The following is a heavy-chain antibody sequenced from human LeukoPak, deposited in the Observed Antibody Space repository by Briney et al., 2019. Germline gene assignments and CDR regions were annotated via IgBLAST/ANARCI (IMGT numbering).Heavy chain of an antibody. Sequence: SGGSLRLSCAASGFTFSSYSMNWVRQAPGKGLEWVSSISSSSSYIYYADSVKGRFTISRDNAKNSLYLQMNSLRAEDTAVYYCARVMDYDFWSGSDYWGQGTLVTVSS. J-gene: IGHJ4*02. CDR3: ARVMDYDFWSGSDY. D-gene: IGHD3-3*01. CDR2: ISSSSSYI. CDR1: GFTFSSYS. V-gene: IGHV3-21*01.